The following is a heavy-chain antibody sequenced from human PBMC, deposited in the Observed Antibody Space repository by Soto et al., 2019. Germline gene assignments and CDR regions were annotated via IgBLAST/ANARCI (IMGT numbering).Heavy chain of an antibody. V-gene: IGHV1-18*01. J-gene: IGHJ5*02. CDR3: ARPKTYNWNHDGGVGWFDP. D-gene: IGHD1-1*01. CDR2: ISAYNGNT. Sequence: ASVKVSCKASGYTFTSYGISWVRQAPGQGLEWMGWISAYNGNTNYAQKLQGRVTMTTDTSTSTAYMELRSLRSDDTAVYYCARPKTYNWNHDGGVGWFDPWGQGTLVTVSS. CDR1: GYTFTSYG.